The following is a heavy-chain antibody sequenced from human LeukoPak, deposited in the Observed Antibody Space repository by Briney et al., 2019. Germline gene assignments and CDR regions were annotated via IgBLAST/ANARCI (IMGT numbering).Heavy chain of an antibody. CDR2: VLDNVRT. CDR1: GGSISSHY. D-gene: IGHD5-18*01. J-gene: IGHJ4*02. CDR3: ATILRGNIFGFFDF. Sequence: SETLSLTCTVSGGSISSHYWSWVRQPPGKGLEWIGYVLDNVRTKDNPSLNSRFTLSADTSKIQFSLRLTSVTAADTAVYYFATILRGNIFGFFDFWGQGILVTVSS. V-gene: IGHV4-59*11.